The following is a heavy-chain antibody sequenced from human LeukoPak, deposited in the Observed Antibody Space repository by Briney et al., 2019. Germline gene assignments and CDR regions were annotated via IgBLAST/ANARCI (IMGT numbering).Heavy chain of an antibody. Sequence: SETLSLTCTLSGGSITNTKYNWDWIRQPPGKGLEWIVSIYYTGSTYYNPSLKSRVTISVDTSKNQFSLKLRSVTAADTALYYCTRHTGYISGQYSNYEDSWGQGTLVTVSS. D-gene: IGHD4-11*01. V-gene: IGHV4-39*01. CDR2: IYYTGST. J-gene: IGHJ4*02. CDR3: TRHTGYISGQYSNYEDS. CDR1: GGSITNTKYN.